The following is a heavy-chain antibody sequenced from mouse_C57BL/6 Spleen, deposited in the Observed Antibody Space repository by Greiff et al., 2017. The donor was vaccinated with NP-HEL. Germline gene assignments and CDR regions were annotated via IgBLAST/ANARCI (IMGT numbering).Heavy chain of an antibody. V-gene: IGHV1-64*01. Sequence: QVQLQQPGAELVKPGASVKLSCKASGYTFTSYWMHWVKQRPGQGLEWIGMIHPNSGSTNYNEKFKSKSTLTVDQSSSTAYMQLSSLTSEYSAVYYCVPRRYDYDVWYFDVWGTGTTVTVSS. D-gene: IGHD2-4*01. CDR2: IHPNSGST. CDR3: VPRRYDYDVWYFDV. J-gene: IGHJ1*03. CDR1: GYTFTSYW.